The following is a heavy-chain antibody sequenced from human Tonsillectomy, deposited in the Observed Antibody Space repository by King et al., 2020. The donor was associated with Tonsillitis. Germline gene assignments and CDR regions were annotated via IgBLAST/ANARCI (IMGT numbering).Heavy chain of an antibody. J-gene: IGHJ6*02. CDR1: GFTFSSYG. CDR3: AKPDFWSGKGMDV. V-gene: IGHV3-30*02. D-gene: IGHD3-3*01. Sequence: VQLVESGGGVVQPGGSLRLSCAASGFTFSSYGMHWVRQAPGKGLEWVAFIRYDGSNKYYGDSVKGRFTISRDNSKNTLYLQMNSLRAEDTAVYYCAKPDFWSGKGMDVWGQGTTVTVSS. CDR2: IRYDGSNK.